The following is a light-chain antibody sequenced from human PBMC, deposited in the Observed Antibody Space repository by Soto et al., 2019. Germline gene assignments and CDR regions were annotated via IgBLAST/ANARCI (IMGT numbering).Light chain of an antibody. CDR3: HQRQSWPRT. Sequence: EMLLTQSPATVSLSPGEISTLSCRASQSVSSHLAWFQQRPGQAPRLLIYDASNRATGIPARFSASGSGTDFTLTISDVQPEDFALYYCHQRQSWPRTFGQGTKVDIK. CDR1: QSVSSH. J-gene: IGKJ1*01. CDR2: DAS. V-gene: IGKV3-11*01.